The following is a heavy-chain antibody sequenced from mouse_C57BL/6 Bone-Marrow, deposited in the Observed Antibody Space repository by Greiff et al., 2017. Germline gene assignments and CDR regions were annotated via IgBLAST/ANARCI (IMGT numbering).Heavy chain of an antibody. Sequence: EVHLVQSGGDLVKPGGSLKLSCAASGFTFSSSGLSWVRPTPDKSLEWVAPISSGGSYTYYQDSVKGRFTISREYAKNTLYLQMSSLKSEDTAVYYGARHEGMVTTFDYWGQGTTLTVSS. V-gene: IGHV5-6*01. CDR2: ISSGGSYT. CDR1: GFTFSSSG. J-gene: IGHJ2*01. CDR3: ARHEGMVTTFDY. D-gene: IGHD2-3*01.